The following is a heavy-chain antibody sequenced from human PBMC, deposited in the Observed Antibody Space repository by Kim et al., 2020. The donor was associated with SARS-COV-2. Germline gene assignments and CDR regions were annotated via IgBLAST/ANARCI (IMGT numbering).Heavy chain of an antibody. CDR3: AKPSYSSGWYFDV. J-gene: IGHJ2*01. V-gene: IGHV4-4*09. D-gene: IGHD6-19*01. Sequence: NPSLKSRVTISVDPSKNQFSLKLTSVTAADTAVYYCAKPSYSSGWYFDVWGRGTLVTVSS.